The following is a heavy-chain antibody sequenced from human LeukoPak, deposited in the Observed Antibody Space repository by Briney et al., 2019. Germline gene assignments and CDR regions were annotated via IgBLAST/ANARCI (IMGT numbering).Heavy chain of an antibody. CDR3: AKDGLGYDLRSSLDY. D-gene: IGHD5-12*01. Sequence: GRSLRLSCEASGFTFNSHGMHWVRQAPGKGLEWISFISYDGSNTYYEDSVKGRFTISRDNSKNTLYLQMNSLRLEDTAVYYCAKDGLGYDLRSSLDYWGQGTLVTVS. V-gene: IGHV3-30*18. CDR1: GFTFNSHG. CDR2: ISYDGSNT. J-gene: IGHJ4*02.